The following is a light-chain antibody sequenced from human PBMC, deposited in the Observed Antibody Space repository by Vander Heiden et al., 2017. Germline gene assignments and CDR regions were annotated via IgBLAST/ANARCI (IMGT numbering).Light chain of an antibody. J-gene: IGKJ1*01. CDR2: AAS. Sequence: DIQMTQSPSSLSASVGDRITITCRASRNIRSYLNWYQQRPGKAPKLLIYAASSLQSGVPSRFSGSGYGTDLTLNISSRQPEDSASYYCQQGYSTPPWTFGQGTKLEIK. V-gene: IGKV1-39*01. CDR3: QQGYSTPPWT. CDR1: RNIRSY.